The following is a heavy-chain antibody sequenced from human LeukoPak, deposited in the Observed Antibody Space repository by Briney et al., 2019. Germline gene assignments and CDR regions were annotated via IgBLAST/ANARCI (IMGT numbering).Heavy chain of an antibody. CDR2: IYYSGST. CDR3: ARPNYGSGSYPY. J-gene: IGHJ4*02. D-gene: IGHD3-10*01. Sequence: SETLSLTCTVSGGSISSGSYYWSWIRQPPGKGLEWIGYIYYSGSTSYNPSLKSRVTISVDTSKNQFSLKLSSVTAADTAVYYCARPNYGSGSYPYWGQGTLVTVSS. V-gene: IGHV4-61*01. CDR1: GGSISSGSYY.